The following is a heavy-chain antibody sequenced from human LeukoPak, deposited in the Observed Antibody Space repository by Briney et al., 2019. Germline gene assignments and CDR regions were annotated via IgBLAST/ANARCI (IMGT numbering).Heavy chain of an antibody. D-gene: IGHD1-20*01. J-gene: IGHJ5*02. CDR2: ISYDGSNK. V-gene: IGHV3-30*03. Sequence: PGRSLRLSCAASGFTFSSYGMHWVRQAPGKGLEWVAVISYDGSNKYYADSVKGRFTISRDNAKNSLYLQMNSLRAEDTAVYYCARGGNWNAPPLNWFDPWGQGTLVTVSS. CDR1: GFTFSSYG. CDR3: ARGGNWNAPPLNWFDP.